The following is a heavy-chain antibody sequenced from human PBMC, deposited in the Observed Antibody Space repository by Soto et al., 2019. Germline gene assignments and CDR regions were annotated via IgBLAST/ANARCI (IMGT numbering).Heavy chain of an antibody. J-gene: IGHJ5*02. D-gene: IGHD3-22*01. CDR2: ISYRGST. CDR1: AGSITTSY. V-gene: IGHV4-59*01. Sequence: PSETLSLTCTVSAGSITTSYWSWIRQPLGKALEWIGYISYRGSTNYNPSLKGRLTISIDTSKSQISLRLTSMTTADTAVYYCASSGIVGREVNTWFDTWGQGTLVTVSS. CDR3: ASSGIVGREVNTWFDT.